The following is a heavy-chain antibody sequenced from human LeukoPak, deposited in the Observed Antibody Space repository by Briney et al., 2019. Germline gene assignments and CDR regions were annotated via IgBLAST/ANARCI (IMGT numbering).Heavy chain of an antibody. CDR2: INPNSGGT. J-gene: IGHJ6*03. V-gene: IGHV1-2*02. CDR3: ARGVAGPYYYYYMDV. CDR1: GYTFTDYY. Sequence: ASVKVSCKASGYTFTDYYMHWVRQAPGQGLEWMGWINPNSGGTNYAQKFQGRVTMTRDTSISTAYMELSRLTSDDTAVYYCARGVAGPYYYYYMDVWGKGTTVTISS. D-gene: IGHD6-19*01.